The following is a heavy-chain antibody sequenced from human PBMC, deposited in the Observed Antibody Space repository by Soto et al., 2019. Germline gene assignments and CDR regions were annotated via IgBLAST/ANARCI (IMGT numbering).Heavy chain of an antibody. V-gene: IGHV1-46*01. Sequence: QVQLVQSGAEVKKPGASVKVSCKASGYTFTSYYMHWVRQAPGQGLEWMGIINPSGGSTSYAQKFQGRVTMTRDTSTSTVYMELSSLRSEDTAVYYCARDGNAHGDYLYYFDYGGQGTLVTVSS. CDR3: ARDGNAHGDYLYYFDY. D-gene: IGHD4-17*01. CDR1: GYTFTSYY. CDR2: INPSGGST. J-gene: IGHJ4*02.